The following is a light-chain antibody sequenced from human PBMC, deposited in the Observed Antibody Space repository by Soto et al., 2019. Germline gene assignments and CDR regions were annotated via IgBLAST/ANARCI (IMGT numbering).Light chain of an antibody. Sequence: EIVLTQSPGSLSLSPGERATLSCRAIERVINNDLALYQQIPRQAPRLLTYGASSRATGIPDRFSGSGSGTDFTLTISRLEPEDFAVYYCQQYGSSFGQGTRLE. V-gene: IGKV3-20*01. CDR3: QQYGSS. CDR1: ERVINND. CDR2: GAS. J-gene: IGKJ5*01.